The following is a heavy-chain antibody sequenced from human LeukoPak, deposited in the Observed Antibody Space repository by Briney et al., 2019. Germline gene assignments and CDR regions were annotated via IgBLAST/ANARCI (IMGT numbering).Heavy chain of an antibody. CDR3: ARDRLVVEAYYYYGMDV. V-gene: IGHV4-59*12. CDR2: ISDIGSI. CDR1: GGSISSYY. Sequence: SETLSLTCTVSGGSISSYYWSWIRQPPGKGLEWIAYISDIGSINYNPSLKSRVTISVDTSKNQFSLKLSSVTAADTAVYYCARDRLVVEAYYYYGMDVWGQGTTVTVSS. J-gene: IGHJ6*02. D-gene: IGHD2-2*01.